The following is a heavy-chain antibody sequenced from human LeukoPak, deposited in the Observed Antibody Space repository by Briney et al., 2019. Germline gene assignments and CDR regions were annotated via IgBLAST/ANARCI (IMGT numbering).Heavy chain of an antibody. D-gene: IGHD6-13*01. CDR1: GFTLSTYS. V-gene: IGHV3-21*04. Sequence: GGSLRLSCTVSGFTLSTYSLNWVRRAPGKGLEWVSLMTNSRSYYTDSVKGRFTISRDNAKNSLDLVMSSLRAEDMALYYCAKASSSSWGSIDYWGQGTLVTVSS. CDR3: AKASSSSWGSIDY. J-gene: IGHJ4*02. CDR2: MTNSRSY.